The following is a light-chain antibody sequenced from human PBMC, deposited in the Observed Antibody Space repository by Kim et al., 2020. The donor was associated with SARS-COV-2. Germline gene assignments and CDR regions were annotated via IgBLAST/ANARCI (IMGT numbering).Light chain of an antibody. CDR2: KNT. J-gene: IGLJ2*01. CDR1: TSNIGRNT. CDR3: ATWDDSLKGVR. Sequence: QSVLTQPPSASGTPGQRVTVSCSGSTSNIGRNTVNWYQQLPGAAPTLLISKNTQRPSGVPDRFSGSKSGTSASLAISGLQSEDEGDYYCATWDDSLKGVRFCGGTQLTVL. V-gene: IGLV1-44*01.